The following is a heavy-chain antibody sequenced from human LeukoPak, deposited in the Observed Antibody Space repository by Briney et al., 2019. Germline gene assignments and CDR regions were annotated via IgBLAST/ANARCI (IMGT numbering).Heavy chain of an antibody. J-gene: IGHJ4*02. CDR1: GIPFSDYY. V-gene: IGHV3-11*03. D-gene: IGHD3-10*01. Sequence: GGSLRLSCVVSGIPFSDYYMNWIRLAPGKGLEWISYISASSSYTDYADSVKGRFTISRDNAKNTLYLQMNVLGVEDTAVYYWAAGTAADFWGQGTLVSVSS. CDR3: AAGTAADF. CDR2: ISASSSYT.